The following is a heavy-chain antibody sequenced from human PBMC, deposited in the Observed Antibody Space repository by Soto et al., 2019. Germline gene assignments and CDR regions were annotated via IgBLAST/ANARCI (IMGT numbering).Heavy chain of an antibody. V-gene: IGHV2-26*01. D-gene: IGHD5-18*01. J-gene: IGHJ4*02. CDR1: GFLITNAKMG. Sequence: QVTLKESGPVLVKPTETLTLTCSVSGFLITNAKMGVSWIRQPPGKALEWLAHIFSNDVESYSASLKGRLTISKDNSRSQVVLTMTDVDTADTATYYCARNADTSSTFDYWGQGTLVTVSS. CDR3: ARNADTSSTFDY. CDR2: IFSNDVE.